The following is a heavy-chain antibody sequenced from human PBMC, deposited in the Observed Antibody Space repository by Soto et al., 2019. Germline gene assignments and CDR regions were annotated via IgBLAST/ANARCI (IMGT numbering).Heavy chain of an antibody. D-gene: IGHD5-18*01. Sequence: QVQLVESGGGVVQPGRSLRLSCAASGFTFSSYAMHWVRQAPGKGLEWVAVISYDGSNKYYADSVKGRFTISRDNSKNTRYLQMNSLRAEDTAVYYCARDKHSYGYAEFDYWGQGTLVTVSS. CDR2: ISYDGSNK. CDR3: ARDKHSYGYAEFDY. V-gene: IGHV3-30-3*01. CDR1: GFTFSSYA. J-gene: IGHJ4*02.